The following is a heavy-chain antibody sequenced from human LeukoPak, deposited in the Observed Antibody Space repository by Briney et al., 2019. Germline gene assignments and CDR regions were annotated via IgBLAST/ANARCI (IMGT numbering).Heavy chain of an antibody. Sequence: ASVKVSCKASGYTFTSFGISWVRQAPGQGLERMGWIGTHNGNTKYGQKLQGRVTMTTDTSTSTAYMELRSLRSDDAAVYYCARDQMNIAAAGAYFDYWGQGTLVTVSS. CDR3: ARDQMNIAAAGAYFDY. V-gene: IGHV1-18*01. D-gene: IGHD6-13*01. J-gene: IGHJ4*02. CDR1: GYTFTSFG. CDR2: IGTHNGNT.